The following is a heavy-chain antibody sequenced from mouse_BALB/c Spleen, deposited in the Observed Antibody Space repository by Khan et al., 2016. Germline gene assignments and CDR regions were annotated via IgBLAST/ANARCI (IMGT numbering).Heavy chain of an antibody. CDR1: GFDFSRYW. CDR2: INLVSSTI. V-gene: IGHV4-1*02. Sequence: EVQLQESGGGLVQPGGSLKLSCAASGFDFSRYWMSWVRQAPGKGLEWIGEINLVSSTINYTPSLKVKFIISRDNAKNTLYLQMSKVRSQDTALACRASLHFCGRVACWGLRTLVTVSA. CDR3: ASLHFCGRVAC. J-gene: IGHJ3*01. D-gene: IGHD6-1*01.